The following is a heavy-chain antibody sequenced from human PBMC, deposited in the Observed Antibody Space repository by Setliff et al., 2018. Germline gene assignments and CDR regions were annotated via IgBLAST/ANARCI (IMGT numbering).Heavy chain of an antibody. V-gene: IGHV4-34*01. J-gene: IGHJ4*02. D-gene: IGHD3-16*01. Sequence: PSETLSLTCAVYGGSFSGYYWSWIRQPPGKGLEWLGEINHSGSTNCNPSLKSRVTISVDTSKNQFSLRLSSVTAADTAVYYCARRTLWIWGPGYAYWGQGTLVTVS. CDR2: INHSGST. CDR3: ARRTLWIWGPGYAY. CDR1: GGSFSGYY.